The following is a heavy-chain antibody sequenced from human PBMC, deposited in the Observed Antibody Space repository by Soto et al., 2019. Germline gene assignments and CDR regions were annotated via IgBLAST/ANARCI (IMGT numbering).Heavy chain of an antibody. J-gene: IGHJ4*02. CDR1: GASFTTYT. CDR3: AREINGGHCSPDCGVLFAS. D-gene: IGHD2-15*01. Sequence: QVQLVQSGAEAKRPGTSVKFSCEASGASFTTYTVTWVRQAPGHGLEWMGRIIPVLNITKYAQNFQGRVTFTAVIPSSSAYIELSRILSEGTAVSSCAREINGGHCSPDCGVLFASWGQGDLVSVPS. CDR2: IIPVLNIT. V-gene: IGHV1-69*02.